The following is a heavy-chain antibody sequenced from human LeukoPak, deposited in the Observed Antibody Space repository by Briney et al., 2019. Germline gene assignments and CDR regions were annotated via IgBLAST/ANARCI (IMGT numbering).Heavy chain of an antibody. CDR3: ARFGGYTSGGQFDP. Sequence: SETLSLTCTVSGASINDYYWNWIRQPPGKGLEWIGYIPYSGSTSYDPSLKSRVTISLDTSKRQFSLNVSSVTAADTAVYYCARFGGYTSGGQFDPWGLGTLVTDSS. CDR2: IPYSGST. V-gene: IGHV4-59*01. J-gene: IGHJ5*02. D-gene: IGHD5-12*01. CDR1: GASINDYY.